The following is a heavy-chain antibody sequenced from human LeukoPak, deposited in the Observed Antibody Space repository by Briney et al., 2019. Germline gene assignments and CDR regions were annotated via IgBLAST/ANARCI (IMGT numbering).Heavy chain of an antibody. CDR1: GFTFSSAA. V-gene: IGHV3-23*01. CDR3: VTDQNHDFVT. J-gene: IGHJ5*02. CDR2: MRGGGDST. D-gene: IGHD2-21*02. Sequence: PGGSLRLSCAASGFTFSSAAMAWVRQAPGKGLEWVSHMRGGGDSTYHADSVKGRFTISRDNSKNTLYLQMNSLRAEDTAVYYFVTDQNHDFVTWGEGTLVTVSS.